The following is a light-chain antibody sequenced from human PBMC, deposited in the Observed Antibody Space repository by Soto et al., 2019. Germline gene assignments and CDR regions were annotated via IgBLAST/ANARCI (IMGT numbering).Light chain of an antibody. CDR2: EVS. CDR3: SSNAGSNNLYV. CDR1: SSDVGGYNY. Sequence: QSALTQPPSASGSPGQSVTISCTGTSSDVGGYNYVSWYQQHPDKAPKLMIYEVSRRPSGVPDRFSGSKSGNTASLTVSGLQAEDEADYYCSSNAGSNNLYVFGTGTKVTVL. V-gene: IGLV2-8*01. J-gene: IGLJ1*01.